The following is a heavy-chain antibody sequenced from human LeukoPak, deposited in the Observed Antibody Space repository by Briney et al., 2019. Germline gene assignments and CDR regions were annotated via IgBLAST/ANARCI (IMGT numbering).Heavy chain of an antibody. CDR1: GFTFSSYG. V-gene: IGHV3-30*18. CDR2: ISYDGSNK. Sequence: GGSLRLSCAASGFTFSSYGMHWVRQAPGKGLEWVAAISYDGSNKYYADSVKGRVTISRDNSKNTLHLQMNSLRAEDTAVYYCAKTIVVVVASGIDYWGQGTLVTVSS. J-gene: IGHJ4*02. D-gene: IGHD2-15*01. CDR3: AKTIVVVVASGIDY.